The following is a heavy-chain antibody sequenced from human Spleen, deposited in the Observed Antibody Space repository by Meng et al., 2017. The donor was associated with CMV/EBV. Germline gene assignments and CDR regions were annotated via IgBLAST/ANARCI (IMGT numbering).Heavy chain of an antibody. J-gene: IGHJ4*02. V-gene: IGHV3-23*01. Sequence: GGSLRLSCASSEFTFSNFAISWVRQAPGRGLAWVSSITASGGSTYYADSVKVRFTISRDNSKHTLYLQMSSLRAGDTALYYCAKAFSASWYREYYDDWGQGTLVTVSS. CDR3: AKAFSASWYREYYDD. D-gene: IGHD1-26*01. CDR2: ITASGGST. CDR1: EFTFSNFA.